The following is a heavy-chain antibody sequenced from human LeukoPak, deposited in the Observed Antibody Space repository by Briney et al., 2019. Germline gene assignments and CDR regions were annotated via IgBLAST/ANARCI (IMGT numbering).Heavy chain of an antibody. CDR2: ISFDSNNK. Sequence: GGSLRLSCAASGFTFSSFAMHWVRQAPGKGLDWVAVISFDSNNKYYADSVRGRFTISRDNSKNTLYLQINSLRSEDTALYYCAREKIASSGNNWFDLWGQGTLVTVSS. D-gene: IGHD6-13*01. CDR3: AREKIASSGNNWFDL. J-gene: IGHJ5*02. V-gene: IGHV3-30*04. CDR1: GFTFSSFA.